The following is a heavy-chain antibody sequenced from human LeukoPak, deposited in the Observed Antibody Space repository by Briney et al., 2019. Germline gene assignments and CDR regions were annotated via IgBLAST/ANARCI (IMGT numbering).Heavy chain of an antibody. D-gene: IGHD6-13*01. CDR1: GFTFSSYA. Sequence: GGSLRLSCAVSGFTFSSYAMTWVRQALGKGLEWVSGISGSGGSTYYADSVKGRFTISRDNSKNTLYLQMNSLRAEDTAVYYCAGSEGSSWNEIGYWGQGTLVTVSS. J-gene: IGHJ4*02. CDR3: AGSEGSSWNEIGY. V-gene: IGHV3-23*01. CDR2: ISGSGGST.